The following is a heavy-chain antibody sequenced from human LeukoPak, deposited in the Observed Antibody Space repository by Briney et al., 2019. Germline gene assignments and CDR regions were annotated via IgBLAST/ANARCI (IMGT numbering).Heavy chain of an antibody. V-gene: IGHV1-2*02. CDR3: ARTLGYCSSTSCYGTVAQDY. Sequence: GASVKVSCKASGYTFTGYYMHWVRQAPGQGLEWMGWINPNSGDTNYAQKFEGRVTMTRDTSISTAYMELSRLRSDDTAVYYCARTLGYCSSTSCYGTVAQDYWGQGTLVSVSS. J-gene: IGHJ4*02. D-gene: IGHD2-2*01. CDR2: INPNSGDT. CDR1: GYTFTGYY.